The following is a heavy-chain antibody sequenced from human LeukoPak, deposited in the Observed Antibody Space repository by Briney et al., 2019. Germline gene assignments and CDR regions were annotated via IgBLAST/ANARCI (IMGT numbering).Heavy chain of an antibody. V-gene: IGHV1-2*02. J-gene: IGHJ3*02. CDR2: INPNSGGT. CDR1: GYTFTGYY. D-gene: IGHD3-9*01. Sequence: GASVKVSCKASGYTFTGYYMHWVRQAPGQGLEWMGWINPNSGGTNYAQKFQGRVTMTRDTSISTAYMELSRLRSDDTAVYYCARAGDILTSVDDAFDIWGQGTMVTVSS. CDR3: ARAGDILTSVDDAFDI.